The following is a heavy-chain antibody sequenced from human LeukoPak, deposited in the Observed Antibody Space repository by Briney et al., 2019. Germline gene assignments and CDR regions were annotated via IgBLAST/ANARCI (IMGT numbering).Heavy chain of an antibody. J-gene: IGHJ4*02. V-gene: IGHV4-39*07. CDR1: GGSISSSSYY. CDR2: IYYSGST. CDR3: ARFAPPPRSFFDY. Sequence: SETLSLTCTVSGGSISSSSYYWGWIRQPPGKGLEWIGSIYYSGSTYYNPSLKSRVTISVDRSKNQFSLKLSSVTAADTAVYYCARFAPPPRSFFDYWGQGTLVTVSS.